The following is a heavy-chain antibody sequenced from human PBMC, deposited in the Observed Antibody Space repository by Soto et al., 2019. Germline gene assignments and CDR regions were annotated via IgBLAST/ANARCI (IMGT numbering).Heavy chain of an antibody. CDR3: VREPFP. CDR2: IYYSGST. V-gene: IGHV4-31*03. CDR1: GDSISSGGYY. J-gene: IGHJ4*02. Sequence: QVQLQESSAGLVKPSQTLSLTCTVSGDSISSGGYYWNWIRQHPGKGLEWIGYIYYSGSTYYNPSLKGRFTIPVDTSKNQSSLKLSSVTAADRAVYSCVREPFPWGQGTRVTVSS.